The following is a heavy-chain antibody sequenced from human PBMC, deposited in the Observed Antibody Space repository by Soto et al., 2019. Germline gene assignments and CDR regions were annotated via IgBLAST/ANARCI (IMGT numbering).Heavy chain of an antibody. CDR2: INHSGST. J-gene: IGHJ4*02. CDR1: GGSFSGYY. Sequence: PWETVSLTCAVYGGSFSGYYWSWIRQPPGKGLEWIGEINHSGSTNYNPSLKSRVTISVDTSKNQFSLKLCSVTAADTAVYYCASGNDSSGYALDYWGQGTLVTVSS. V-gene: IGHV4-34*01. D-gene: IGHD3-22*01. CDR3: ASGNDSSGYALDY.